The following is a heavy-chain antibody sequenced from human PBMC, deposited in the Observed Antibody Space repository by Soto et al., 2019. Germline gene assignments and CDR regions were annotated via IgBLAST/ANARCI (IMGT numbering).Heavy chain of an antibody. Sequence: ASVKVSCKASGYTFTDYCIHWVRQAPGQGLQWMGWINPNSGGRNFAQEFQGRVTMTRDTSISTAYMELSRLRSDDTAFYYCARGNVRNFYFDYWG. J-gene: IGHJ4*01. CDR1: GYTFTDYC. V-gene: IGHV1-2*02. CDR2: INPNSGGR. CDR3: ARGNVRNFYFDY.